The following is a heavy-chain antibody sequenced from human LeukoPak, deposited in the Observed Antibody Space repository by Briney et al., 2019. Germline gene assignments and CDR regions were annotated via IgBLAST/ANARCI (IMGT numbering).Heavy chain of an antibody. CDR1: GFTLSSYG. Sequence: GRSLRLSCAVSGFTLSSYGMHWVRQAPGKGLEWVAVIWYDGSNKYYADSVKGRFTISRDNSKNTLYLQMNSLRAEDTAVYYCAKDLGSSTLGGVIDNYFDYWGQGTLVTVSS. CDR3: AKDLGSSTLGGVIDNYFDY. D-gene: IGHD3-16*02. V-gene: IGHV3-33*06. CDR2: IWYDGSNK. J-gene: IGHJ4*02.